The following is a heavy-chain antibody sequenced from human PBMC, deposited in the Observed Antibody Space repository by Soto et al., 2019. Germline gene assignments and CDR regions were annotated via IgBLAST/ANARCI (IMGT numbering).Heavy chain of an antibody. D-gene: IGHD2-15*01. V-gene: IGHV3-21*01. Sequence: EVQLVESGGGLVKPGGSLRLSCVASGFTFRTYTMNWVRQAPGKGLEWVSGIRGFSPYTFYSELLKGRFTISRDNAKNSLYLQMNSLRAEDTAVYYCARDRGYDAHDFYYNAMDVWGQGTTVTVSS. CDR1: GFTFRTYT. CDR3: ARDRGYDAHDFYYNAMDV. J-gene: IGHJ6*02. CDR2: IRGFSPYT.